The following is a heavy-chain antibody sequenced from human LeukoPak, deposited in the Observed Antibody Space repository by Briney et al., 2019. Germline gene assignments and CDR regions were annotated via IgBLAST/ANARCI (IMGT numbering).Heavy chain of an antibody. Sequence: GGSLRLSCAASGFTFSSYTMHWVRPAPGKGQEWVAVISYDGSNKYYADSVKGRFTISRDNSKNTLYLQMDSLRAEDTAVYYCARAFSLPTLDYWGQGTLVTVSS. V-gene: IGHV3-30*04. CDR1: GFTFSSYT. J-gene: IGHJ4*02. CDR2: ISYDGSNK. CDR3: ARAFSLPTLDY. D-gene: IGHD2-15*01.